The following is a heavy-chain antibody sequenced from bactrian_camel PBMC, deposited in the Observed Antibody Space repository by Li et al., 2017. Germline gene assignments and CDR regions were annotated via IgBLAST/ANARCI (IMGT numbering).Heavy chain of an antibody. CDR1: GYTYNPSP. CDR2: FMDEDGSP. Sequence: VQLVESGGGSVMAGGSLRLSCVVSGYTYNPSPECMGWFRQAPGKERERVAFMDEDGSPGYADSVKGRFTISRAHDTLYLQMNNLSPGDTAMYYCATDHGATKWPQVRAYSFWGQGTQVTVS. CDR3: ATDHGATKWPQVRAYSF. V-gene: IGHV3S44*01. D-gene: IGHD5*01. J-gene: IGHJ4*01.